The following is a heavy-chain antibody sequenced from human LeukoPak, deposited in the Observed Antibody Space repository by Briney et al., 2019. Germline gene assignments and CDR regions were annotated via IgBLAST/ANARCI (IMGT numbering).Heavy chain of an antibody. J-gene: IGHJ5*02. CDR3: AIFDFLFGEIDNWFDP. D-gene: IGHD3-16*01. Sequence: GESLKISCKGSGYSFTSYWIGWARQMPGKGLEWMGIIYPGDSDTRYSPSFQGQVTISADKSISTAYLQWSSLKASDTAMYYCAIFDFLFGEIDNWFDPWGQGTQVTVSS. CDR1: GYSFTSYW. CDR2: IYPGDSDT. V-gene: IGHV5-51*01.